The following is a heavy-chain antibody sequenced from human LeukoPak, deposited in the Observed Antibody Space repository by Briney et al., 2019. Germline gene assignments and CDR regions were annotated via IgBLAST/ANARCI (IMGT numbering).Heavy chain of an antibody. J-gene: IGHJ5*02. D-gene: IGHD1-26*01. CDR2: INASSGST. Sequence: ASVKVSCKASGYTFTSYAVHWVRQAPGQGLEWMGGINASSGSTNYSQKFQVRVTITRDRSESTAYMELSSLRSKDTAIYYCTKKSWSSPYNFFDPWDQGALVTVSS. V-gene: IGHV1-3*01. CDR3: TKKSWSSPYNFFDP. CDR1: GYTFTSYA.